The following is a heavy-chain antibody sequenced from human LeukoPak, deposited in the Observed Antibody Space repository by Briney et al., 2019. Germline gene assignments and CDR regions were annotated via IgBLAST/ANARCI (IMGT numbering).Heavy chain of an antibody. CDR2: IYYSGST. CDR1: GGSISSSSYY. J-gene: IGHJ4*02. V-gene: IGHV4-39*01. Sequence: SETLSLTCTVSGGSISSSSYYWGWIRQPPGKGLEWIGSIYYSGSTYYNPSLKSRVTISVDTSKNQFSLKLSSVTAADTAVYYCASLITMVRDEVDYWGQGTLVTVSS. CDR3: ASLITMVRDEVDY. D-gene: IGHD3-10*01.